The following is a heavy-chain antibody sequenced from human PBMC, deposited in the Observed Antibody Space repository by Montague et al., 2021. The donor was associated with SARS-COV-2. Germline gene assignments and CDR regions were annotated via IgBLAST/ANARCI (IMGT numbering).Heavy chain of an antibody. CDR2: IYTSGST. D-gene: IGHD5-12*01. CDR3: ARVSTLRGYSGYDPADAFDI. J-gene: IGHJ3*02. Sequence: TLSLTCTVSGGSISSGNYYWSWIRQPAGKGLEWIGHIYTSGSTNYNPSLKSRVTISVHTSNNQFSLKLSSVTAADTAVYYCARVSTLRGYSGYDPADAFDIWGQGTMVTVSS. V-gene: IGHV4-61*09. CDR1: GGSISSGNYY.